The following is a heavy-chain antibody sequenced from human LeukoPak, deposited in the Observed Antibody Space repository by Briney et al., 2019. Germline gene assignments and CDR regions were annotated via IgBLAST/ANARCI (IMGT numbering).Heavy chain of an antibody. V-gene: IGHV3-23*01. CDR3: AKGLKVTYYDILTGRP. D-gene: IGHD3-9*01. J-gene: IGHJ5*02. CDR2: ISGSGGST. CDR1: GFTFTSYA. Sequence: GGSLRLSCAVSGFTFTSYAMSWVRQAPGKGLEWVSAISGSGGSTYYADSVKGRFTISRDNSKNTLYLQMNSLRAEDTAVYYCAKGLKVTYYDILTGRPWGQGTLVTVSS.